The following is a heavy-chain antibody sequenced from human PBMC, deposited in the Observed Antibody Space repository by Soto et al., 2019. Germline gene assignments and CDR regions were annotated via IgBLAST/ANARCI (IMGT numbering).Heavy chain of an antibody. CDR2: MNPNSGNT. CDR1: GYTFTSYD. CDR3: DRRNCLCTRTYCSSATAQYKYCYMDV. Sequence: ASVKVSCKASGYTFTSYDINWVRQATGQGLEWMGWMNPNSGNTGYAQKFQGRVTMTRNTSISTAYMELSSLRSEDTAVYYCDRRNCLCTRTYCSSATAQYKYCYMDVWGKGTTVTVSS. J-gene: IGHJ6*03. D-gene: IGHD6-6*01. V-gene: IGHV1-8*01.